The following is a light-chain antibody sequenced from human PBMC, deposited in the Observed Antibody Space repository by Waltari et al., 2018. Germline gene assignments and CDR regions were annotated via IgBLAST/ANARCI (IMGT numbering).Light chain of an antibody. V-gene: IGKV4-1*01. CDR1: QSVLYSSNNENY. CDR3: QQYYSTPYT. J-gene: IGKJ2*01. Sequence: DIVMTQSPDSLAVSLGERATINCKSSQSVLYSSNNENYLAWYQQKPGHPPKLLIYWAATRESGVPDRFSGSGSVTDFTLTINSLQAEDVAVYYCQQYYSTPYTFGQGTKLEIK. CDR2: WAA.